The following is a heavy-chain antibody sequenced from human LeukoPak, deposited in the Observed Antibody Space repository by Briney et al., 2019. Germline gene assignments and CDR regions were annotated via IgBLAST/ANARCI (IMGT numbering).Heavy chain of an antibody. Sequence: PGGSLRLSCAASGFTFRSYAMSWVRQAPGKGLEWVSAISGSGGSSYYADSVKGRFTISRDNSKNTLHLQMNSLRAEDTAIYYCAREKDGMDVWGQGTTVIVSS. CDR1: GFTFRSYA. J-gene: IGHJ6*02. CDR3: AREKDGMDV. V-gene: IGHV3-23*01. CDR2: ISGSGGSS.